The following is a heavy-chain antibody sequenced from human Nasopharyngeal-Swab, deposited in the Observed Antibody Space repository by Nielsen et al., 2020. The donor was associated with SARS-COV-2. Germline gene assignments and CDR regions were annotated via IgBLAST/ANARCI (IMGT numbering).Heavy chain of an antibody. CDR1: GFTFSYYY. D-gene: IGHD3-3*01. CDR3: ASGGGNDFWSGYFTT. V-gene: IGHV3-11*06. Sequence: GESLKISCAASGFTFSYYYMSWIRQAPGKGLERVSYISSSSSYTNSADSVKGRFTISRDNAKNSLYLQMNSLSAEDTAVYYCASGGGNDFWSGYFTTWGQGTLVTVSS. CDR2: ISSSSSYT. J-gene: IGHJ5*02.